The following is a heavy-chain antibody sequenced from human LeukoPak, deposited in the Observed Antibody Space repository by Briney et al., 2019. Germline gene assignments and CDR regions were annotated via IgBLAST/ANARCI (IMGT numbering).Heavy chain of an antibody. CDR1: GFTVSSNY. V-gene: IGHV3-53*01. J-gene: IGHJ6*02. CDR3: AKGTFDYYDSSGYYSHDYYYYGMDV. CDR2: IYSGGST. D-gene: IGHD3-22*01. Sequence: GGSLRLSCAASGFTVSSNYMSWVRQAPGKGLEWVSVIYSGGSTYYADSVKGRFTISRDNSKNTLYLQMNSLRAEDTAVYYCAKGTFDYYDSSGYYSHDYYYYGMDVWGQGTTVTVSS.